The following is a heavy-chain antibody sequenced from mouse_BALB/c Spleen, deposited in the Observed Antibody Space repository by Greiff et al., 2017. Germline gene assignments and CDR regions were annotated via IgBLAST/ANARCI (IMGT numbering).Heavy chain of an antibody. CDR2: INPSNGGT. J-gene: IGHJ4*01. CDR3: ARDYYAMDY. Sequence: QVQLQQSGAELVKPGASVKLSCKASGYTFTSYYMYWVKQRPGQGLEWIGEINPSNGGTNFTEKFKSKATLTVDTSSSTAYMQLSSLASEDSALYYCARDYYAMDYWGQGTSVTVSS. V-gene: IGHV1S81*02. CDR1: GYTFTSYY.